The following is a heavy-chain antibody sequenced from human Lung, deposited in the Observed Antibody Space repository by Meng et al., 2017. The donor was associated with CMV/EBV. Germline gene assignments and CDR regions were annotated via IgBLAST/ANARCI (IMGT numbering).Heavy chain of an antibody. CDR3: AEAETTFGSDFDY. V-gene: IGHV3-30*03. J-gene: IGHJ4*02. CDR1: GFTLSSYA. Sequence: SXAASGFTLSSYAMHWVRQAPGKGLEWVAVISFDGRNKYYADSVKGRFTISRDNYENPLILQMNSLRADDTAVYYCAEAETTFGSDFDYWGQGTMVTVSS. D-gene: IGHD3-10*01. CDR2: ISFDGRNK.